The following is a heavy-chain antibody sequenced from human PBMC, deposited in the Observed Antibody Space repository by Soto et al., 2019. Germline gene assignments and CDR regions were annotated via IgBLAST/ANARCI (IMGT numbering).Heavy chain of an antibody. CDR2: ISYDGSNK. V-gene: IGHV3-30*18. CDR1: GFTFSSYG. CDR3: AKDLTVAVAGTYYYGMDV. Sequence: GGSLRLSCAASGFTFSSYGMHWVRQAPGKGLEWVAVISYDGSNKCYADSVKGRFTISRDNSKNTLYLQMNSLRAEDTAVYYCAKDLTVAVAGTYYYGMDVWGQGTTVTVSS. J-gene: IGHJ6*02. D-gene: IGHD6-19*01.